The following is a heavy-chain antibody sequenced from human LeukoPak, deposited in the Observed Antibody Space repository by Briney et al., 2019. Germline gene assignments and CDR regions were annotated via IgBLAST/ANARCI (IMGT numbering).Heavy chain of an antibody. CDR1: GFTFSSYA. CDR2: ISGSGGST. CDR3: AKGKISVVVVITFDY. V-gene: IGHV3-23*01. J-gene: IGHJ4*02. D-gene: IGHD3-22*01. Sequence: PGGSLRLSCAASGFTFSSYAMSWVRQAPGKGLEWVSAISGSGGSTNYADSVKGRFTISRDNSKNTLYLQMNSLRAEDTAVYYCAKGKISVVVVITFDYWGQGTLVTVSS.